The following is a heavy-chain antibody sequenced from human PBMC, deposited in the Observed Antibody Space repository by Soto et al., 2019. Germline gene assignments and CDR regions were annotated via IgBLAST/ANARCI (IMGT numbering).Heavy chain of an antibody. CDR3: ARFHPIGVGPAANYYGMDV. J-gene: IGHJ6*02. V-gene: IGHV1-2*04. CDR1: GYTFTGYY. CDR2: ITPNSGGT. D-gene: IGHD2-2*01. Sequence: QVQLVQSGAEVKKPGASVKVSCKASGYTFTGYYMHWVRQAPGQGLEWMGWITPNSGGTNYAQQFQGWVTMPRDTSISPAYMELSRLRSDDTAVYYCARFHPIGVGPAANYYGMDVWGQGTTVTVSS.